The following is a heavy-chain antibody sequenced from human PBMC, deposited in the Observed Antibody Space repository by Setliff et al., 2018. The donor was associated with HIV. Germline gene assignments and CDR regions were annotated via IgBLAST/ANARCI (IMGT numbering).Heavy chain of an antibody. CDR1: GFPFSGSA. J-gene: IGHJ4*02. CDR2: IKTQPSNYAT. CDR3: VRRWYESSGYHLFDL. V-gene: IGHV3-73*01. D-gene: IGHD3-22*01. Sequence: GGSLRLSCAASGFPFSGSAIHWVRRASGKGLEWVGRIKTQPSNYATAYGASMEGRFTISRDNVKNTLFLQMNSLRAEDTAVYYCVRRWYESSGYHLFDLWGQGTLVTVSS.